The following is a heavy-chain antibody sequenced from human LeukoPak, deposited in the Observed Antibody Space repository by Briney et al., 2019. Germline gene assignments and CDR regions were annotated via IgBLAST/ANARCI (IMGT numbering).Heavy chain of an antibody. Sequence: SETLSLTCTVSGGSISSYYWGWIRQPAGKGLEWIGRIYTSGSTNYNPSLKSRVTMSIDTSKNQFSLKLSSVTAADTAVYYCARDPPDSSRWFDPWGQGTLVTVSS. D-gene: IGHD6-19*01. CDR3: ARDPPDSSRWFDP. J-gene: IGHJ5*02. CDR1: GGSISSYY. V-gene: IGHV4-4*07. CDR2: IYTSGST.